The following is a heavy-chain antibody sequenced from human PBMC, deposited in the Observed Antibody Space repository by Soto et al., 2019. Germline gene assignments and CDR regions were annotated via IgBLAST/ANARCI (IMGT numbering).Heavy chain of an antibody. CDR2: LNPGNGNT. D-gene: IGHD2-21*01. V-gene: IGHV1-3*01. CDR3: ALWSSFDHRDLIAF. Sequence: AVNPCVKASGYTYTSNVITWRRPAPSRENDCIVCLNPGNGNTKYSQKFQGRVIIERDTSASTAYMKLSILRSEDTAVYYCALWSSFDHRDLIAFWGLGTFVIGSS. J-gene: IGHJ4*01. CDR1: GYTYTSNV.